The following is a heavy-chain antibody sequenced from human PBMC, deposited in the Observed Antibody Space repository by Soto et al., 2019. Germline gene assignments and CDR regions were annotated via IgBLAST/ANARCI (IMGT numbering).Heavy chain of an antibody. Sequence: ASVKVSCKASGYTFTGYYMHWVRQAPGQGLEWMGWINPNSGGTNYAQKFQGWVTMTRDTSISTAYMELSRLRSDDTAVYYCARDLVERATGDTRDAFDIWGQGTMVTVSS. CDR1: GYTFTGYY. CDR2: INPNSGGT. J-gene: IGHJ3*02. CDR3: ARDLVERATGDTRDAFDI. V-gene: IGHV1-2*04. D-gene: IGHD7-27*01.